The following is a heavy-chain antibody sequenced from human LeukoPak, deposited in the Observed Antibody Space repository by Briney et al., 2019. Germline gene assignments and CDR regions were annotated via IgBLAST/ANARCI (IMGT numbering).Heavy chain of an antibody. CDR2: IYSGSST. CDR1: GFTVSRNY. CDR3: AREAGCTNSGFDY. J-gene: IGHJ4*02. V-gene: IGHV3-66*02. Sequence: PGGSLRLSCAASGFTVSRNYMSWVRQAPGKGLEWVSVIYSGSSTYYADSVKGRFTISRDNSKNTLYLQMNSLRAEDTAVYYCAREAGCTNSGFDYWGQGTLVTVSS. D-gene: IGHD6-19*01.